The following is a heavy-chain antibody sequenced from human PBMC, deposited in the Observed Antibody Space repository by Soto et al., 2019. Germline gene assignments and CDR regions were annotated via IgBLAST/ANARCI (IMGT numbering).Heavy chain of an antibody. D-gene: IGHD3-10*01. V-gene: IGHV4-59*08. Sequence: PSETLSLTCTVSGGSISSYYWSWIRQPPGKGLEWFGYIYYSGSTNYNPSLKSRVTVSVDTTKNQFYLKVSSVTAADTAMYYCVRQSEYSYATRRAAPLYGLDVWGQGTTVTVSS. CDR3: VRQSEYSYATRRAAPLYGLDV. CDR2: IYYSGST. J-gene: IGHJ6*02. CDR1: GGSISSYY.